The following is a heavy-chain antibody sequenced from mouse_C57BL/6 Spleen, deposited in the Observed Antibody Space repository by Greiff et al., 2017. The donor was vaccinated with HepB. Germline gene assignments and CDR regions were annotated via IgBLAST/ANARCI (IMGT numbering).Heavy chain of an antibody. V-gene: IGHV10-1*01. CDR1: GFSFNTYA. CDR3: VRDDYLAY. CDR2: IRSKSNNYAT. Sequence: EVMLVESGGGLVQPKGSLKLSCAASGFSFNTYAMNWVRQAPGKGLEWVARIRSKSNNYATYYADSVKDRFTISRDDSVSMLYLQMNNLKNEDTAMYYCVRDDYLAYWGQGTLVTVSA. J-gene: IGHJ3*01. D-gene: IGHD2-4*01.